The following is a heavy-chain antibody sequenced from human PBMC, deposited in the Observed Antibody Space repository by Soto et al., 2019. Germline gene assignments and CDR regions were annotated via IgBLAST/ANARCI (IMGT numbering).Heavy chain of an antibody. V-gene: IGHV2-5*02. CDR1: GFSLSTSGVG. CDR3: AHGHLHPRYCSGGSCYRDWYFDL. J-gene: IGHJ2*01. CDR2: IYWDDDK. Sequence: QITLKESGPTLVKPTQTLTLTCTFSGFSLSTSGVGVGWIRQPPGKALEWLALIYWDDDKRYSPSLKSRLTITKDTSKNQVVLTMTNMDPVDTATYYCAHGHLHPRYCSGGSCYRDWYFDLWGRGTLVTVSS. D-gene: IGHD2-15*01.